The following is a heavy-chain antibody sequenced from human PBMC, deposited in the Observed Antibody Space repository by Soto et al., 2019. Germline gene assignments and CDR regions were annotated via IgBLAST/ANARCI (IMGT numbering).Heavy chain of an antibody. V-gene: IGHV1-18*01. D-gene: IGHD3-16*01. Sequence: QVQLVQSRAEVKNPGASVKVSCKASGYSFTRYGIAWARQAPGQGLEWMGWINTYNGNTNYAQNLQGRVTLTTDTFTSTAYTELTSLRSNDTAIYYCAMVDVYVTPSPQDLWGQGTTVIVSS. CDR3: AMVDVYVTPSPQDL. CDR2: INTYNGNT. J-gene: IGHJ6*02. CDR1: GYSFTRYG.